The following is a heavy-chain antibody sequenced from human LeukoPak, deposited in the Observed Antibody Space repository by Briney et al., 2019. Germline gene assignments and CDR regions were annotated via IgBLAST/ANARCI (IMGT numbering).Heavy chain of an antibody. J-gene: IGHJ6*02. CDR1: GGSISNYY. CDR3: ARTPSLYGTNSLEV. D-gene: IGHD4-23*01. CDR2: IYFSGIT. V-gene: IGHV4-59*12. Sequence: SETLSLTCTVSGGSISNYYWSWIRQPPGKGLEWIGYIYFSGITNYNPSLNNRVTISLDTSKNQFSLRLTSVTAADTAVYYCARTPSLYGTNSLEVWGQGTTVTVSS.